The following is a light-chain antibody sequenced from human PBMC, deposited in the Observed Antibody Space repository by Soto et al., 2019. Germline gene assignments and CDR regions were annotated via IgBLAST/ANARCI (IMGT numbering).Light chain of an antibody. J-gene: IGKJ1*01. V-gene: IGKV1-5*03. Sequence: DIQMTQSPSTLSASVGDRVTITCRASQSISIWLAWYQQKPGKAPNLLIYKASNLQSGVPSRFSGSGSGTDFALTITNLQPDDFATYSCQQSHRFPWTFGQGTKVEVK. CDR1: QSISIW. CDR2: KAS. CDR3: QQSHRFPWT.